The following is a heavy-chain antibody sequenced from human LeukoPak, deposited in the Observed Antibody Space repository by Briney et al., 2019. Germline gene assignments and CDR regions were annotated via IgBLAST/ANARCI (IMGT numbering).Heavy chain of an antibody. D-gene: IGHD2-2*01. CDR3: ARGLRRRGYCSSPSCLWNNWFDR. V-gene: IGHV4-34*01. CDR1: GGSFSGYY. CDR2: INHSGST. J-gene: IGHJ5*02. Sequence: SETLSLTCAVYGGSFSGYYWSWIRQPPGKGLEWIGEINHSGSTNYNPSLKSRVTISVDTSKNQFSLKLSSVTAADTAVYYCARGLRRRGYCSSPSCLWNNWFDRWGQGTLVTVSS.